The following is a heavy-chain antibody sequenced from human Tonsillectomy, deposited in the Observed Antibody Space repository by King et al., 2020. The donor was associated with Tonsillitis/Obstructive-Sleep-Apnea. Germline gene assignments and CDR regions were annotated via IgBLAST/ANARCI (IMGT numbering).Heavy chain of an antibody. CDR2: IDSISSYT. V-gene: IGHV3-11*05. CDR1: GFSFSDYY. CDR3: ARPYSGDDYYFDY. J-gene: IGHJ4*02. Sequence: VQLVESGGGLVKPGGSLRLSCAASGFSFSDYYMNWIRQAPGKGLEWVSYIDSISSYTIYADSVKGRFTISRDNAKNSLYLQMNSLRSEDTAVYYCARPYSGDDYYFDYWGQGTLVTVSS. D-gene: IGHD5-12*01.